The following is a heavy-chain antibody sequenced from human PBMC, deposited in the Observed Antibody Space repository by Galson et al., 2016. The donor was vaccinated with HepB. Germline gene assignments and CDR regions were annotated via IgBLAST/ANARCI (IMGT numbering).Heavy chain of an antibody. CDR1: GGTLINYA. Sequence: SVKVSCKASGGTLINYAISWVRQAPGQGLEWMGGTIPIFDTTHYAQKFQGRVTITADESTGTAYMELTSLGSEDTAVYYCARGTYQLLSGWFDPWGQGTLVTVSS. J-gene: IGHJ5*02. D-gene: IGHD2-2*01. CDR2: TIPIFDTT. V-gene: IGHV1-69*13. CDR3: ARGTYQLLSGWFDP.